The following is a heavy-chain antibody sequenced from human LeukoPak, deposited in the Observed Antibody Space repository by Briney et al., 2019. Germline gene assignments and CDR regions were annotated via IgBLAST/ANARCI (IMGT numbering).Heavy chain of an antibody. J-gene: IGHJ3*02. CDR2: IYTSGST. Sequence: SQTLSLTCTVSGGSISSGSYYWSWIRQPAGKGLEWIGRIYTSGSTNYNPSLKSRVTISVDTSKNQFSLKLSSVTAADTAVYYCARHGTYSSNNDAFDIWGQGTMVTVSS. D-gene: IGHD6-13*01. CDR3: ARHGTYSSNNDAFDI. V-gene: IGHV4-61*02. CDR1: GGSISSGSYY.